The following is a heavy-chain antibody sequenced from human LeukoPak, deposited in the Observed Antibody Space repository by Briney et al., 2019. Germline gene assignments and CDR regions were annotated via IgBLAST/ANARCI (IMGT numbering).Heavy chain of an antibody. CDR3: ARSIGLTGGGVDF. V-gene: IGHV3-11*01. Sequence: GGSLRLSCAASGFTFSDYNMDWVRQAPGKGLEWGSYITNGGSPIHHADSVKGRFTISRDNAKKTLYLQMNSLRAEETAVYYCARSIGLTGGGVDFWGQGTTVTVSS. D-gene: IGHD3-9*01. CDR2: ITNGGSPI. J-gene: IGHJ6*02. CDR1: GFTFSDYN.